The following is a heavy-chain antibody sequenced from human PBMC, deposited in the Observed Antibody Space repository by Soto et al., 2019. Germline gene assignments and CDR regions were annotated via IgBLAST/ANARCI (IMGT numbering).Heavy chain of an antibody. CDR1: GGSISSGDYY. V-gene: IGHV4-30-4*01. CDR2: IYYSGST. J-gene: IGHJ4*02. Sequence: SETLSLTCTVSGGSISSGDYYWSWIRQPPGKGLEWIGYIYYSGSTYYNPSLKSRVTISVDTSKNQFSLKLSSVTAADTAVYYCAIGSYYYDSRGYYPYWGQGTLVTVSS. CDR3: AIGSYYYDSRGYYPY. D-gene: IGHD3-22*01.